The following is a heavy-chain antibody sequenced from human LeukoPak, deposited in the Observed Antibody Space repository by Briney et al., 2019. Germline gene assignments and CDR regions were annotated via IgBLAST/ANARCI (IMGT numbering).Heavy chain of an antibody. Sequence: GGSLRLSCAASGFTFSSYAMSWVRQAPGKGLEWVSAISGSGGSTYYADSVKGRFTISRDNSKNTLYLQMNSLRAEDTAVYYCAKNPNDYSRVGYFDYWGQGTLVTVSS. CDR1: GFTFSSYA. D-gene: IGHD4-11*01. J-gene: IGHJ4*02. CDR3: AKNPNDYSRVGYFDY. V-gene: IGHV3-23*01. CDR2: ISGSGGST.